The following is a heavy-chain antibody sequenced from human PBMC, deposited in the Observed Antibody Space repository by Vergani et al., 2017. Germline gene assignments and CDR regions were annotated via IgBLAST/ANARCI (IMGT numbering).Heavy chain of an antibody. CDR2: ISSSSSYI. CDR3: ARSVVPSRRVNWFDP. Sequence: EVQLVESGGGLVKPGGSLRLSCAASGFTFSSYSMNWVRQAPGKGLEWVSSISSSSSYIYYADSVKGRFTISRDNAKNSLYLQMNSLRAEDTAVYYCARSVVPSRRVNWFDPWGQGTLVTVSS. V-gene: IGHV3-21*01. J-gene: IGHJ5*02. CDR1: GFTFSSYS.